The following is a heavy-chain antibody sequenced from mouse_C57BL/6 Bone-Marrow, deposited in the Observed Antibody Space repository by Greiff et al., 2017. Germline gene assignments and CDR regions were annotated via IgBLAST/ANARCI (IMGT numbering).Heavy chain of an antibody. CDR2: FYPGGGYT. V-gene: IGHV1-63*01. D-gene: IGHD4-1*01. J-gene: IGHJ2*01. Sequence: VKLQESGAELVRPGTSVKMSCKASGYTFTNYWIGWAKRRPGHGLEWIGDFYPGGGYTNYNEKFKGKATLTADKSSSTAYMQFSGMTAEDAAIYYCARSDWDVDFDYWGQGTTLTVSS. CDR3: ARSDWDVDFDY. CDR1: GYTFTNYW.